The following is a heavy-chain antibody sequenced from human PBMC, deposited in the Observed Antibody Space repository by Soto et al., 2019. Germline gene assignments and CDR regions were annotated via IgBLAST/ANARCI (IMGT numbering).Heavy chain of an antibody. CDR2: IYYSGYT. V-gene: IGHV4-59*01. J-gene: IGHJ5*02. CDR1: GGSMSSYY. CDR3: ERGDHFDSSGPFDP. Sequence: SETLSLTCSVSGGSMSSYYWYWLRQPPGKGLECIGYIYYSGYTNYSPALKSRVTMSVDTSKNHFSLKLSSVTAADTAVYYCERGDHFDSSGPFDPWGQGTLVTVSS. D-gene: IGHD3-22*01.